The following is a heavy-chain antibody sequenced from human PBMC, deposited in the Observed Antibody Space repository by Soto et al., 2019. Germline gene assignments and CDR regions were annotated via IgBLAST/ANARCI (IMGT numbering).Heavy chain of an antibody. CDR1: GGSISSNY. V-gene: IGHV4-59*01. CDR3: ARYRREAVAGYTLDN. D-gene: IGHD6-13*01. J-gene: IGHJ4*02. CDR2: VYNSGST. Sequence: LSLTCTVSGGSISSNYWTWIRQPPGKGLEWIGYVYNSGSTNYNPSLKSRVTISEDTSKSQFSLKVNSMTAADTAVYYCARYRREAVAGYTLDNWGQGMLVTVSS.